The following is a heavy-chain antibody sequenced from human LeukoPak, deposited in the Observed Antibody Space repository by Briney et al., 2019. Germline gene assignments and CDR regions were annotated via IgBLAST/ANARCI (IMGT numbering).Heavy chain of an antibody. CDR3: ARGRVISSGSYDP. J-gene: IGHJ5*02. D-gene: IGHD3-10*01. CDR1: VGSSNDYY. CDR2: IIHSGST. Sequence: PSVTLSLTCAVYVGSSNDYYWSWIRQPPGMGLEWIGEIIHSGSTNYNPSLKSRVTISVDTSKNQFSLKLTSVTAADTAVYYCARGRVISSGSYDPWGQGTLVTVSS. V-gene: IGHV4-34*01.